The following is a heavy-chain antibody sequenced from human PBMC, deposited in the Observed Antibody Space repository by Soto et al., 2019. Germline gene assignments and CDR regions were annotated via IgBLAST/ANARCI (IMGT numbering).Heavy chain of an antibody. CDR3: AKGFRSLEWYSLAPFDY. D-gene: IGHD3-3*01. Sequence: VTVLESGGGLVQPGGSLRLSCAASGFTFDTYALNWVRQAPGKGLEWVSAIGSSGSTYYADSVKGRFTISRDTPKKTLYLQMNSLRVEDTAKYYCAKGFRSLEWYSLAPFDYWGQGALVTVSS. CDR2: IGSSGST. J-gene: IGHJ4*02. CDR1: GFTFDTYA. V-gene: IGHV3-23*01.